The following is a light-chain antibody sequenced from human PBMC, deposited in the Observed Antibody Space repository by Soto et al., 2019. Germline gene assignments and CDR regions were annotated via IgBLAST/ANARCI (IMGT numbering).Light chain of an antibody. CDR2: GAS. CDR3: QQYGSSLYT. J-gene: IGKJ2*01. CDR1: QSVSSSY. Sequence: EIVLTQSPGTLSLSPGERATLSCRASQSVSSSYLAWYQQKPGQAPRLLIYGASSRATGIPDRFSGSGSGTDSTLTNSRLEPEDVAVYYCQQYGSSLYTFGQGPKLEIK. V-gene: IGKV3-20*01.